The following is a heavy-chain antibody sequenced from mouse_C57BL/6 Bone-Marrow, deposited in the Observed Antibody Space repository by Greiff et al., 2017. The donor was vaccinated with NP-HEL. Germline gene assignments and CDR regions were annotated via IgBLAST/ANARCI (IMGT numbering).Heavy chain of an antibody. D-gene: IGHD2-4*01. Sequence: VQLQQPGAELVKPGASVKLSCKASGYTFTSYWMHWVKQRPGRGLEWIGRIDPTLGVTTYHAHFQSQATLTVDKPSSTAYMQLSSLTSEDSAVYYCAKGDYDVDYWGQGTTLTVSS. CDR3: AKGDYDVDY. CDR1: GYTFTSYW. J-gene: IGHJ2*01. V-gene: IGHV1-72*01. CDR2: IDPTLGVT.